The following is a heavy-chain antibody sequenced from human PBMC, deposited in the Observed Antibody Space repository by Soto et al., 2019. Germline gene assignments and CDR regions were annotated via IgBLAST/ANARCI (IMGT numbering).Heavy chain of an antibody. CDR3: ARQTDSYYTFDAFDI. D-gene: IGHD3-22*01. CDR2: IYYSGST. J-gene: IGHJ3*02. Sequence: SETLSLTCTVSSGSISSGSYYWDWIRQPPGKGLEWIGNIYYSGSTNYNPSLESRVTISVDTSKNQFSLKLSSVTAADAAVYYCARQTDSYYTFDAFDIWGQGTMVTVSS. CDR1: SGSISSGSYY. V-gene: IGHV4-39*01.